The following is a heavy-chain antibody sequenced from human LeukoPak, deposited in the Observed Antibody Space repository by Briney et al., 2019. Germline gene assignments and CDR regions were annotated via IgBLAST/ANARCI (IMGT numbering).Heavy chain of an antibody. Sequence: SGTLSLTCAVSGGSISSSNWWSWVRQPPGKGLEWIGEIHHSGSTNYNPSLKSRVTISVDKSKNQFSLKLSSVSAADTAVYYCARSYGSGTYDAFDIWGQGTMVTVSS. CDR3: ARSYGSGTYDAFDI. J-gene: IGHJ3*02. CDR1: GGSISSSNW. CDR2: IHHSGST. V-gene: IGHV4-4*02. D-gene: IGHD3-10*01.